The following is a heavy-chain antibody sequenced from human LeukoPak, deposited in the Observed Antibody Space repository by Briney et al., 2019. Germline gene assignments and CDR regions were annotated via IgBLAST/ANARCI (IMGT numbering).Heavy chain of an antibody. D-gene: IGHD6-6*01. J-gene: IGHJ6*03. CDR3: ARARGSSTTYYYHYMDV. CDR2: IDWNGGST. CDR1: RFTFDDYG. V-gene: IGHV3-20*04. Sequence: GGSLRLSCAASRFTFDDYGMSWVRQAPGKGLEWVSGIDWNGGSTGYADSVKGRFTISRDNAKNSLYLQMSSLRAEDTALYYCARARGSSTTYYYHYMDVWGKGTTVTVSS.